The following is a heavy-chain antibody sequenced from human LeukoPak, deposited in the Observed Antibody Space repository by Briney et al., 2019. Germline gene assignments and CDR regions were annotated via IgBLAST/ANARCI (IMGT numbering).Heavy chain of an antibody. Sequence: AGSLTLSCAASGFTFSNYAMSWVRQPPGKGLEWVSAISGPGGNTYNADSVRGRFTISRDNSKNALYLQMNSLRAEDAAVYYCAKGAQGNHSSRWYRGYYFDYWGQGTLVTVSS. V-gene: IGHV3-23*01. CDR2: ISGPGGNT. CDR3: AKGAQGNHSSRWYRGYYFDY. D-gene: IGHD6-13*01. J-gene: IGHJ4*02. CDR1: GFTFSNYA.